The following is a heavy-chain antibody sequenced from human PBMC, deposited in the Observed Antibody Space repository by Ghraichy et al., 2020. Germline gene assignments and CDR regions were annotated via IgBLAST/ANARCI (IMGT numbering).Heavy chain of an antibody. D-gene: IGHD6-13*01. V-gene: IGHV4-39*01. CDR1: GGSISTSSYY. Sequence: SETLSFTCTVSGGSISTSSYYWGWIRQPPGKGLEWIGTIYYTGNTDYNPSLKSRVTISVDTSKNQFSLKLSSVTAADTAVYHCARRHSSSWYWFDPWGQGTLVTVSS. CDR2: IYYTGNT. J-gene: IGHJ5*02. CDR3: ARRHSSSWYWFDP.